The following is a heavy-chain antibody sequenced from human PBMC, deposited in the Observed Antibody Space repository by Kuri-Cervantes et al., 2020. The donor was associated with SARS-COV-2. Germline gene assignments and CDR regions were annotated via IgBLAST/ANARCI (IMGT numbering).Heavy chain of an antibody. CDR2: MNPNSGNT. J-gene: IGHJ6*02. V-gene: IGHV1-8*01. D-gene: IGHD2-2*01. CDR1: GYTFTSYD. CDR3: ATVNPAVVPAAMGNYYYYGMDV. Sequence: ASVKVSCKASGYTFTSYDINWVRQATGQGLEWMGWMNPNSGNTGYAQKFQGRVTMTRNTSISTAYTELSSLRSEDTAVYYCATVNPAVVPAAMGNYYYYGMDVWGQGTTVTVSS.